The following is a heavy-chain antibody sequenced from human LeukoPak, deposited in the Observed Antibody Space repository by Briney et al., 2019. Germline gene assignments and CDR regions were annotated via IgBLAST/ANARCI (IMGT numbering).Heavy chain of an antibody. D-gene: IGHD1-20*01. CDR2: IYYSGST. V-gene: IGHV4-59*01. CDR1: GGSISSYY. Sequence: SETLSLTCTVSGGSISSYYWSWIRQPPGRGLEWIGYIYYSGSTNYNPSLKSRVTISVDTSKNQFSLKPSSVTAADTAVYYCAREKDNWNDGLFDYWGQGTLVTVSS. J-gene: IGHJ4*02. CDR3: AREKDNWNDGLFDY.